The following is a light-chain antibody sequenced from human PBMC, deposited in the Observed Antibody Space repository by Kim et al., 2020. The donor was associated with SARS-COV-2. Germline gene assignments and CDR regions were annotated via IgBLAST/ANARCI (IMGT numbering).Light chain of an antibody. CDR3: QQDATSPVT. J-gene: IGKJ2*01. Sequence: LSPGEGPTLSRGASQTVPNDCLAWFPQKPGQSPRLLIYGSSIRATGIADRFRGGGFETDFTLTINRVEPEDSAVYYCQQDATSPVTFGQGTKLEI. V-gene: IGKV3-20*01. CDR2: GSS. CDR1: QTVPNDC.